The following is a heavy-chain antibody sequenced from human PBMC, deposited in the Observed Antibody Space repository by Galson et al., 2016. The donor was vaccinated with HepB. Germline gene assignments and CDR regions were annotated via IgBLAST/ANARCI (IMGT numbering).Heavy chain of an antibody. CDR3: AKDITPQEEMSTITGAFDI. D-gene: IGHD5-24*01. CDR1: GFTFSRYG. J-gene: IGHJ3*02. CDR2: ITGSGGST. Sequence: SLRLSCAASGFTFSRYGMSCVRQAPGTGLEWVSGITGSGGSTYYGDSVKGRFTISRDNSKNTLYLQMNSLRAEDTALYYCAKDITPQEEMSTITGAFDIWGQGTMVTVSS. V-gene: IGHV3-23*01.